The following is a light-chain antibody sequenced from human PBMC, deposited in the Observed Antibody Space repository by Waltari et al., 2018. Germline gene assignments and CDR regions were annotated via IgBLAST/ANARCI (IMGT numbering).Light chain of an antibody. CDR3: MTWHNSAWV. CDR2: YKSDADN. V-gene: IGLV5-45*01. J-gene: IGLJ3*02. CDR1: SGINVGIYR. Sequence: QAVVTQPASLSASPGASASHTCTLRSGINVGIYRTYWYQQKPGIPPQYLLRYKSDADNHRGSGVPSRFSGSIDASANAAILHISVLQSEDEADYYCMTWHNSAWVFGGGTKLTVL.